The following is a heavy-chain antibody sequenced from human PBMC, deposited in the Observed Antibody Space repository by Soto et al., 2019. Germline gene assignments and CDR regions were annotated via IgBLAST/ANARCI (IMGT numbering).Heavy chain of an antibody. CDR3: AEWARYCSGADCRA. D-gene: IGHD2-15*01. CDR2: SSGSGTIT. V-gene: IGHV3-23*01. Sequence: EVQLLESGGGLVQPGGSLRLSCAASGFPFSSRAMSWVRQAPGKGLEWVSASSGSGTITYYADSVQGRFTISRDTSKNALYLQMNSLSADDTAVYYCAEWARYCSGADCRAWSQGTVVTVSS. J-gene: IGHJ5*02. CDR1: GFPFSSRA.